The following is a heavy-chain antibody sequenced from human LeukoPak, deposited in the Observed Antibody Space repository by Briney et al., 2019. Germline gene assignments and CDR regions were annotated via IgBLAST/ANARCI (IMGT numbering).Heavy chain of an antibody. V-gene: IGHV1-18*01. Sequence: VASVKVSCKASGYTFTSYGISWVRLAPGQGLEWMGWISAYNGNTNYAQKLQGRVTMTTDTSTSTAYMELRSLRSDDTAVYYCARDPRIAAAALFDYWGQGTLVTVSS. CDR3: ARDPRIAAAALFDY. CDR2: ISAYNGNT. J-gene: IGHJ4*02. CDR1: GYTFTSYG. D-gene: IGHD6-13*01.